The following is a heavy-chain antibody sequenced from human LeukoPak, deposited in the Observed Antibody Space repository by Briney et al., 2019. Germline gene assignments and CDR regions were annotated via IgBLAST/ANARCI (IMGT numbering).Heavy chain of an antibody. CDR2: IYHSGST. V-gene: IGHV4-4*02. CDR1: GGSISSSNW. J-gene: IGHJ4*02. Sequence: PSETLSLTCAVSGGSISSSNWWSWVRQPPGKGLEWVGVIYHSGSTNYNPSLKSRVTISVDKSKNQFSLKLSSVTAADTAVYYCARVDPDGSGSYPLDYWGQGTLVTVSS. D-gene: IGHD3-10*01. CDR3: ARVDPDGSGSYPLDY.